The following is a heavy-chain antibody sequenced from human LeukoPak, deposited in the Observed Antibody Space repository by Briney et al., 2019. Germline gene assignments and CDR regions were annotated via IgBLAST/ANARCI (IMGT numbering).Heavy chain of an antibody. CDR3: ARISYESSGYYDY. J-gene: IGHJ4*02. D-gene: IGHD3-22*01. CDR2: INSDGNNT. Sequence: GGSLRLSCAASGFTFSSYWMQWVRQGPGTGLVWVSHINSDGNNTRYADSVKGRFTISRDNAKNTLYLQMNSLRAEDTAVYYCARISYESSGYYDYWGQGTLVTVSS. V-gene: IGHV3-74*01. CDR1: GFTFSSYW.